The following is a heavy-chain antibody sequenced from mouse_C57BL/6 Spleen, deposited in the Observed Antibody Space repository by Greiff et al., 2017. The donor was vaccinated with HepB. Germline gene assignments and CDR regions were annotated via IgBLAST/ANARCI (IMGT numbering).Heavy chain of an antibody. D-gene: IGHD1-1*01. J-gene: IGHJ1*03. CDR3: ARVDYYGSSSYWYFDV. CDR1: GFTSSDYY. Sequence: EVKLVESEGGLVQPGSSMKLSCTASGFTSSDYYMAWVRQVPEKGLEWVANINYDGSSTYYLDSLKSRFIISRDNAKNILYLQMSSLKSEDTATYYCARVDYYGSSSYWYFDVWGTGTTVTVSS. V-gene: IGHV5-16*01. CDR2: INYDGSST.